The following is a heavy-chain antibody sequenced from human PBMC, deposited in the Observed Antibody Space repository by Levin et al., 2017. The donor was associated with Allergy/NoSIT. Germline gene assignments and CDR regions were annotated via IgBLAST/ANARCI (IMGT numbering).Heavy chain of an antibody. J-gene: IGHJ3*02. D-gene: IGHD3-22*01. CDR2: TYYRSKWYN. Sequence: SQTLSLTCAISGDSVSSTSAAWNWIRQSPSRGLEWLGRTYYRSKWYNDYAVSVKSRITINPDTSKNQFSLQLNSVTPEDTAVYYCARSPKGYYDSSGPWDIWGQGTMVTVSS. CDR1: GDSVSSTSAA. CDR3: ARSPKGYYDSSGPWDI. V-gene: IGHV6-1*01.